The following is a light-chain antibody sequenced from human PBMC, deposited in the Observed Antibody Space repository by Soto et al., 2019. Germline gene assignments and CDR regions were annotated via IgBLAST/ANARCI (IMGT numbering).Light chain of an antibody. Sequence: AIRMTQSPSSLSASTGDRVTITCRASQGISSYLAWYQQKPGKAPKLLIYAASTLQSGVPSRFSGSGSGTDFTLTISCLQSEDFATYYCQQYYSSWFTFGPGTKVDIK. CDR1: QGISSY. V-gene: IGKV1-8*01. CDR2: AAS. CDR3: QQYYSSWFT. J-gene: IGKJ3*01.